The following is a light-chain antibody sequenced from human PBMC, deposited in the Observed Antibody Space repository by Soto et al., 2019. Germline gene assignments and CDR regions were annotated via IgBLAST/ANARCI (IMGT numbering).Light chain of an antibody. Sequence: QSALTQPASVSGSPGQSITISCTGTSSDVGAYTFVSWYQQHPDKVPKLMIFDVSRRPSGVSDRFSGSKSGNTASLTISGLQPEDEAGYYCSSYTSSSTHVFGSGTQLTVL. CDR1: SSDVGAYTF. J-gene: IGLJ7*01. V-gene: IGLV2-14*03. CDR3: SSYTSSSTHV. CDR2: DVS.